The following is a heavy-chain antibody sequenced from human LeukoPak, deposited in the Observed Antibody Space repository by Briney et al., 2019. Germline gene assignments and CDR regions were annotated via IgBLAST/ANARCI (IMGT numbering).Heavy chain of an antibody. Sequence: ASVKVSCKASGYTFSSNYIHWVRQGPGQGLEWMGIIHPSGGTTSYPQKFQGRVTMTRDTSTRTVYMELSSLRSDDTAVYYCARGGSWYYFDYWGQGPLVTVSS. CDR2: IHPSGGTT. D-gene: IGHD2-15*01. CDR3: ARGGSWYYFDY. J-gene: IGHJ4*02. CDR1: GYTFSSNY. V-gene: IGHV1-46*01.